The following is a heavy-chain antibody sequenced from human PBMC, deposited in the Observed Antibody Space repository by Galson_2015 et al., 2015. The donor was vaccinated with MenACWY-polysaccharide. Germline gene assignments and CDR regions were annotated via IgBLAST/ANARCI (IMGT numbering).Heavy chain of an antibody. V-gene: IGHV4-30-4*01. CDR1: DGSISSGDYF. CDR2: IHHIGNT. J-gene: IGHJ4*02. D-gene: IGHD4-17*01. Sequence: TLSLTCTVSDGSISSGDYFWTWIRQSPGKGLEWVGFIHHIGNTSSNTSLVSRVRVSVDTSRNQFSLRLTSVSAADTATYYCVREATVTTFDFWGQGALVSVSS. CDR3: VREATVTTFDF.